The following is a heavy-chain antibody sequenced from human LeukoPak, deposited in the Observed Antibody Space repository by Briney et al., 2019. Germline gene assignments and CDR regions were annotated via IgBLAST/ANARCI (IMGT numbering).Heavy chain of an antibody. CDR3: AVPDYDILTGYRFDP. Sequence: GGSLRLSCAASGFTFSGSAMHLVRQPSGNGLEWLCRIRSKANSYATAYTASMKGRFTISRDDSKNTAYLQMNSLKTEDTAVYYCAVPDYDILTGYRFDPWGQGTLVAVSS. CDR2: IRSKANSYAT. D-gene: IGHD3-9*01. V-gene: IGHV3-73*01. J-gene: IGHJ5*02. CDR1: GFTFSGSA.